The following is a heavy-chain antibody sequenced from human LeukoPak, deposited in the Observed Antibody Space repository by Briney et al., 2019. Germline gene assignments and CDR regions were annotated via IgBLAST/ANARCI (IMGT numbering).Heavy chain of an antibody. V-gene: IGHV4-31*03. CDR3: ARVIVVPAAIWFDP. CDR1: GGFISSGGYY. Sequence: SQTLSLTCTVSGGFISSGGYYWSWIRQHPGKGLEWIGYIYYSGSTYYNPSLKSRVTISVDTSKNQFSLKLSSVTAADTAVYYCARVIVVPAAIWFDPWAREPWSPSPQ. CDR2: IYYSGST. J-gene: IGHJ5*02. D-gene: IGHD2-2*01.